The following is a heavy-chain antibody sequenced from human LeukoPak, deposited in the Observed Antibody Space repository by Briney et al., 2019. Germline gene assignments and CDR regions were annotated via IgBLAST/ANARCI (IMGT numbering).Heavy chain of an antibody. CDR3: AITSQIYGDYVFDY. D-gene: IGHD4-17*01. CDR1: GLTFSSYA. CDR2: ISGSGDTT. Sequence: GGSLRLSCAASGLTFSSYAMSWVRQAPGKGLEWVSAISGSGDTTYYADSVKGRFTISRDNSKNTLYLQMNSLRAEDTAVYYCAITSQIYGDYVFDYWGQGTLVTVSS. J-gene: IGHJ4*02. V-gene: IGHV3-23*01.